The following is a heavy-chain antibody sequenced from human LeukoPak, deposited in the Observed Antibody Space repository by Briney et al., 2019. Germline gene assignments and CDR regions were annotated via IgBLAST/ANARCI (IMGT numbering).Heavy chain of an antibody. V-gene: IGHV5-10-1*01. CDR2: IDPSDSYT. J-gene: IGHJ3*02. CDR3: ARGGAVERYCSSTSCYWVDAFDI. Sequence: GESLKISCKGSGYSFTSYWISWVRQMPGKGLEWMGRIDPSDSYTNYSPSFQGHVTISADQSISTASLQWSSLKASDTAMYYCARGGAVERYCSSTSCYWVDAFDIWGQGTMVTVSS. CDR1: GYSFTSYW. D-gene: IGHD2-2*01.